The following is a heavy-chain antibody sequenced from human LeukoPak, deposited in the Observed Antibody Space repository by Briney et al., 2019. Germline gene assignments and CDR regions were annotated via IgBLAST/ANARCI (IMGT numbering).Heavy chain of an antibody. V-gene: IGHV3-7*04. CDR3: ARAGIMAPYY. D-gene: IGHD3-16*01. CDR1: GSPLSIYL. J-gene: IGHJ4*02. CDR2: IKQDGSEK. Sequence: SGGSLSLSCAASGSPLSIYLRIWVRQAPGKGLEWVANIKQDGSEKYYVDSVKGRFTISRDNAKKSLYLQMNSLRAEDTSVSYCARAGIMAPYYWGQGTVVTVSS.